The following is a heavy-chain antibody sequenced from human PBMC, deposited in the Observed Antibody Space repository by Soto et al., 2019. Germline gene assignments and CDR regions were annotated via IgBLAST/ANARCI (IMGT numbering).Heavy chain of an antibody. D-gene: IGHD6-19*01. CDR2: IYYSGST. Sequence: SETLSLTCTVSGGSISSYYWSWIRQPPGKGLEWIGYIYYSGSTNYNPSLKSRVTISVDTSKNQFSLKLSSVTAADTAVYYCAREGYRSGWLQDHYYYYGMDVWGQGTTVT. CDR1: GGSISSYY. J-gene: IGHJ6*01. V-gene: IGHV4-59*01. CDR3: AREGYRSGWLQDHYYYYGMDV.